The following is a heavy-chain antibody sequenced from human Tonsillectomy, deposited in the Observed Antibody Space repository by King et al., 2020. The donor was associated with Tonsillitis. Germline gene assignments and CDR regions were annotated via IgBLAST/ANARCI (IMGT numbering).Heavy chain of an antibody. V-gene: IGHV3-48*03. Sequence: VQLVESGGGLVQPGGSLRLSCAASGFTFSSYEMNWVRQAPGKGLEWVSYISSSGSTIYYAESVKGRFTISRDNAKNSLYLQMNSLRAEDTAVYYCARGITMVRGGDSYYFDYWGQGTLVTVSS. J-gene: IGHJ4*02. CDR3: ARGITMVRGGDSYYFDY. D-gene: IGHD3-10*01. CDR1: GFTFSSYE. CDR2: ISSSGSTI.